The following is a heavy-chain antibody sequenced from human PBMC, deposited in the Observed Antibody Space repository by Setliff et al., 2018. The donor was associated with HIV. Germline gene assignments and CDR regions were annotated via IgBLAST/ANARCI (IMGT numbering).Heavy chain of an antibody. D-gene: IGHD3-22*01. CDR1: GYTFTNYG. Sequence: ASVKVSCKASGYTFTNYGISWVRQAPGQGLEWMGWISAYNGNTNYAQKLQGRVTMTTDASTSTVYMELRSLRSDDTAVHYCARYDSSGYYPSNYYYGMDVWGQGTTVTVSS. CDR3: ARYDSSGYYPSNYYYGMDV. V-gene: IGHV1-18*01. J-gene: IGHJ6*02. CDR2: ISAYNGNT.